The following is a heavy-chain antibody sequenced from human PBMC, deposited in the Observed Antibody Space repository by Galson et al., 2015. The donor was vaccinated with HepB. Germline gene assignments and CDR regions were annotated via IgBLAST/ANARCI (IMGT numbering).Heavy chain of an antibody. J-gene: IGHJ4*02. CDR2: IIPILGIA. V-gene: IGHV1-69*02. Sequence: SVKVSCKASGGTFSSYTISWVRQAPGQGLEWMGRIIPILGIANYAQKFQGRVTITADKSTSTAYMELSSLRSEDTAVYYCARSIDWRNYYFDYWGQGTLVTVSS. CDR3: ARSIDWRNYYFDY. CDR1: GGTFSSYT. D-gene: IGHD3-9*01.